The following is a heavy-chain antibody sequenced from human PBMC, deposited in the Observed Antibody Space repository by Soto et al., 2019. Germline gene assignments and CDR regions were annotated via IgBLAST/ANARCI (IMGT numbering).Heavy chain of an antibody. CDR2: TYYRSKWYN. CDR3: ARETAYSSGWNYYYYSGMDV. CDR1: GDSVSSNSAA. D-gene: IGHD6-19*01. J-gene: IGHJ6*02. Sequence: SQTLSLTCAISGDSVSSNSAAWNWIRQSPSRGLEWLGRTYYRSKWYNDYAVSVKSRITINPDTSKNQFSLQLNSVTPEDTAVYYCARETAYSSGWNYYYYSGMDVWGQGTTGTVSS. V-gene: IGHV6-1*01.